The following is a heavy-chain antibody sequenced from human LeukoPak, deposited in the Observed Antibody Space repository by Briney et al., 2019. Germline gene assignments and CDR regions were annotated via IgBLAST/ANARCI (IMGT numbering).Heavy chain of an antibody. V-gene: IGHV4-4*07. J-gene: IGHJ4*02. D-gene: IGHD3-10*01. CDR3: ARDTRITMVRGAQGGFDY. CDR2: IYTSGST. CDR1: GGSISSYY. Sequence: SETLSLTCTVSGGSISSYYWSWIRQPAGKGLEWIGRIYTSGSTNYNPSLKSRVTMSVDTSKNQFSLKLSSVTAADTAVYYCARDTRITMVRGAQGGFDYWGQGTLVTVSS.